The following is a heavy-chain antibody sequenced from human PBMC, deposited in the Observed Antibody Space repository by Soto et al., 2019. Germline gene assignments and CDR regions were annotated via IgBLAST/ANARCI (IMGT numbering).Heavy chain of an antibody. CDR1: GFTFSSYS. CDR2: ISSSSSYI. V-gene: IGHV3-21*01. D-gene: IGHD3-3*01. CDR3: ARDHYDFVIWFDP. J-gene: IGHJ5*02. Sequence: EVQLVESGGGLVKPGGSLRLSCATSGFTFSSYSMNWVRQAPGKGLEWVSSISSSSSYIYYADSVKGRFTISRDNAKNSLYLQMNSLRAEDTAVYYWARDHYDFVIWFDPWGQGTLVTVSS.